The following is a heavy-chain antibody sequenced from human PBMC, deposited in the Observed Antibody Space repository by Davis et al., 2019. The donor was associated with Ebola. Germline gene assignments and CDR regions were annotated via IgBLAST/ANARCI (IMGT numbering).Heavy chain of an antibody. CDR3: ARDLGYCTNGVCYYYYGMDV. J-gene: IGHJ6*02. Sequence: PGGSLRLSCAASGFTFSSYAMHWVRQAPGKGLEWVAVISYDGSNKYYADSVKGRFTISRDNSKNTLYLQMNSLRAEDTAVYYCARDLGYCTNGVCYYYYGMDVWGQGTTVTVSS. D-gene: IGHD2-8*01. CDR1: GFTFSSYA. V-gene: IGHV3-30-3*01. CDR2: ISYDGSNK.